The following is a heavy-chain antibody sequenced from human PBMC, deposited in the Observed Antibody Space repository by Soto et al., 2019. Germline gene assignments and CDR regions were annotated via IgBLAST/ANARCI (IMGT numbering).Heavy chain of an antibody. V-gene: IGHV1-8*01. Sequence: GASVKVSCKASGYTFTSYDINWVRQATGQGLEWMGWMNPNSGNTGYAQKFQGRVTMTRNTSISTAYMELSSLRSEDTAVYYCAMLYGTVYYYYGMDVWGQRTTVPVSS. J-gene: IGHJ6*02. CDR1: GYTFTSYD. D-gene: IGHD1-1*01. CDR3: AMLYGTVYYYYGMDV. CDR2: MNPNSGNT.